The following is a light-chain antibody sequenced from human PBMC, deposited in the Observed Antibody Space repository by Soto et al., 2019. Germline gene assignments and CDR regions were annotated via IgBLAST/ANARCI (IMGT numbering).Light chain of an antibody. J-gene: IGLJ2*01. CDR2: EDN. CDR3: QSYDSSNHVV. CDR1: SGSIASNY. Sequence: NFMLTQPHSVSESPGKTVTISCTRSSGSIASNYVQWYQQRPGSAPIIVMYEDNRRPSGVPDRFSGSIDSPSNSASLTISGLKTEDEADYYCQSYDSSNHVVFGGGTKVTVL. V-gene: IGLV6-57*04.